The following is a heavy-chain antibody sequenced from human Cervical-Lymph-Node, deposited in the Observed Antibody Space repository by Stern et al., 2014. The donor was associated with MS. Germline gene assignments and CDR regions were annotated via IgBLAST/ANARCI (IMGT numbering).Heavy chain of an antibody. CDR3: ARDGYLFGSFDY. CDR1: GFIFSDYY. D-gene: IGHD5-18*01. V-gene: IGHV3-11*01. J-gene: IGHJ4*02. Sequence: VQLLESGGGLVKPGGSLRLSCAASGFIFSDYYMSWVRQAPGKGLEWLSSISQNGSTIYYAYSLKGQVTISRDNSKNSVYLEVRSLRVDDTAIYYCARDGYLFGSFDYWGQGSLVTVSS. CDR2: ISQNGSTI.